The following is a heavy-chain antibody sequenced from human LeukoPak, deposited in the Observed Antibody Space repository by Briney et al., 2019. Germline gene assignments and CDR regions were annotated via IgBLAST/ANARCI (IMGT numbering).Heavy chain of an antibody. CDR2: ITGSSSTI. D-gene: IGHD3-22*01. V-gene: IGHV3-48*01. CDR3: ARLPYDSSAYWAFDI. J-gene: IGHJ3*02. CDR1: GFTFSTYS. Sequence: GGSLRLSCAASGFTFSTYSMNWVRQAPGKGLEWVSYITGSSSTIYYADSVKGRFTISRDNAKNSLYLQMNSLRAEDTAVYYCARLPYDSSAYWAFDIWGQGTMVTVSS.